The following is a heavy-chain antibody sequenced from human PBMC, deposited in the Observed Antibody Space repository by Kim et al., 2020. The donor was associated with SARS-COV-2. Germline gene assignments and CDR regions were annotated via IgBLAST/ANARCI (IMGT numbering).Heavy chain of an antibody. CDR2: IAPHNGNT. Sequence: ASVKVSCKTSGYTFTNYGLIWMRQAPGQGLEWMGWIAPHNGNTNYAQKLQGRVTMTTDTSTTTVHMELGSLRSDDTAVYYCARAWGVASITGHLYYYAMDVWGQGTAVTVSS. CDR1: GYTFTNYG. CDR3: ARAWGVASITGHLYYYAMDV. D-gene: IGHD5-12*01. J-gene: IGHJ6*02. V-gene: IGHV1-18*01.